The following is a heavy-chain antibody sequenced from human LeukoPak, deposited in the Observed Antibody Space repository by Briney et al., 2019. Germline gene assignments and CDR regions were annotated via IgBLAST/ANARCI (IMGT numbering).Heavy chain of an antibody. CDR3: ARREESGSSWYESRWFDP. CDR1: GYSFTSYW. J-gene: IGHJ5*02. CDR2: IYPGDSDT. D-gene: IGHD6-13*01. Sequence: GESLKISCKGSGYSFTSYWIGWVRQMPGKGLEWMGIIYPGDSDTSYSPSLQGQVTISADKSISTAYLQWSSLKASDTAMYYCARREESGSSWYESRWFDPWGQGTLVTVSS. V-gene: IGHV5-51*01.